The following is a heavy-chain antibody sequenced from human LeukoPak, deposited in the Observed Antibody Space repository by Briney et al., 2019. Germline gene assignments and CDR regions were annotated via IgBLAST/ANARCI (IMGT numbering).Heavy chain of an antibody. J-gene: IGHJ4*02. D-gene: IGHD3-22*01. CDR3: ARRNYYDSTGYYDS. CDR2: IHQSGST. V-gene: IGHV4-4*02. Sequence: PSGTLSLTCAVSGGSISRDNWWTWVRQPPGKGLEWIGEIHQSGSTNYNPSLKSRVTISIDKSKNQFSLRLNSVTAADTAVYYCARRNYYDSTGYYDSWGLGALVTISS. CDR1: GGSISRDNW.